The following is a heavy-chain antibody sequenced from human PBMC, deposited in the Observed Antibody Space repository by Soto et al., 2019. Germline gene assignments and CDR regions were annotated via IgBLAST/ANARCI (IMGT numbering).Heavy chain of an antibody. J-gene: IGHJ5*02. CDR3: ARLLGGYDDYGGWFAP. CDR2: VSHSGGT. D-gene: IGHD4-17*01. V-gene: IGHV4-59*01. CDR1: GRSISPYS. Sequence: QVHLVESGPGLVKPSETLSLTCTISGRSISPYSWTWIRQSPGKGLEWIGYVSHSGGTFYTPTLNRRLTMSLDTSRSQFSLRLKSVSAADTAVYYCARLLGGYDDYGGWFAPWGQGTLVTVSS.